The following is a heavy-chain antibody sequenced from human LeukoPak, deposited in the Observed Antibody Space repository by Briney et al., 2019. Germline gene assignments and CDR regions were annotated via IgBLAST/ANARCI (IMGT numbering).Heavy chain of an antibody. CDR1: GYTFTSYG. V-gene: IGHV1-18*01. CDR2: ISAYNGNT. CDR3: ARDRATVTIWRRAPDNWFDP. Sequence: ASVKVSCKASGYTFTSYGISWVRQAPGQGLEWMGWISAYNGNTNYAQKLQGRVTMTTDTSTSTAYMELRSLRSDDTAVYYCARDRATVTIWRRAPDNWFDPWGQGTLVTVSS. D-gene: IGHD4-17*01. J-gene: IGHJ5*02.